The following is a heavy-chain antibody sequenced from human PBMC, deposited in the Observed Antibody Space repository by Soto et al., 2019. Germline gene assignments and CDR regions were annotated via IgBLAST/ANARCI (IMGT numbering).Heavy chain of an antibody. J-gene: IGHJ6*02. CDR1: GFTFSSYA. D-gene: IGHD6-13*01. V-gene: IGHV3-23*01. CDR3: ARRIAAAGTYGMDV. CDR2: ISGSGGST. Sequence: GGSLRLSCAASGFTFSSYAMSWVRQAPGKGLEWVSAISGSGGSTYYADSVKGRFTISRDNAKNSLYLQMNSLRAEDTAVYYCARRIAAAGTYGMDVWGQGTTVTVSS.